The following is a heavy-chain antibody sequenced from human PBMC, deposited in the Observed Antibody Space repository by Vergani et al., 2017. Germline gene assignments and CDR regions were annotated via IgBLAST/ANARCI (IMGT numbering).Heavy chain of an antibody. Sequence: QVQLVQSGAEVKKPGASVKVSCKASGYTFTSYYMHWVRQAPGQGLEWMGIIHPSGGSTSYAQKFQGRVTMTRDTSTSTVYMELSSLRSEDTAVYYCARDSVDRGTSDCWGEGTLVTVSS. CDR1: GYTFTSYY. V-gene: IGHV1-46*01. CDR2: IHPSGGST. D-gene: IGHD1-1*01. J-gene: IGHJ4*02. CDR3: ARDSVDRGTSDC.